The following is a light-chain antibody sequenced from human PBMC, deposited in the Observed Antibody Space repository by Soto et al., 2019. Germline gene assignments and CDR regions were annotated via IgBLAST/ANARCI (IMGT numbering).Light chain of an antibody. V-gene: IGLV2-14*01. CDR3: SSYTSSSTVV. CDR1: ITDIGAYNY. Sequence: SALTQPASVSGSPGQSITISCTGTITDIGAYNYVSWYQQHPGKAPKLLIYGVSSRPSGVSNRFSGSKSGNTASLTISGLQAQDEADYYCSSYTSSSTVVFGGGTKLTVL. J-gene: IGLJ2*01. CDR2: GVS.